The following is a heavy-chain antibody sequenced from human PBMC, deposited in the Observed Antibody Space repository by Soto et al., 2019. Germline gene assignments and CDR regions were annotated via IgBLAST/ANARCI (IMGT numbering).Heavy chain of an antibody. D-gene: IGHD7-27*01. J-gene: IGHJ3*02. CDR2: IRGSGGST. CDR3: AKCVQNWGDAFDI. CDR1: GFTFSSYA. V-gene: IGHV3-23*01. Sequence: GGSLRLSCPASGFTFSSYAMRWVRHAPGMGLEWVSVIRGSGGSTYYAVSGKGRFTISRDNSKNTLYLQMNCLRAEDTVVYYCAKCVQNWGDAFDIWGQGTMVTVSS.